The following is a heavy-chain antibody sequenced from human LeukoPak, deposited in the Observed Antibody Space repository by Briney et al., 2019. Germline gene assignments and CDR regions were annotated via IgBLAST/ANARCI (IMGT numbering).Heavy chain of an antibody. CDR1: GYTFTSYA. Sequence: ASVKVSCKASGYTFTSYAMNWVRQAPGQGLEWMGWINTNTGNPTYAQGFTGRFAFSLDTSVSTAYLQISSLKAEDTAVYYCARVPSITIFGVVMDYYYGMDVWGQGTTVTVSS. J-gene: IGHJ6*02. V-gene: IGHV7-4-1*02. CDR3: ARVPSITIFGVVMDYYYGMDV. CDR2: INTNTGNP. D-gene: IGHD3-3*01.